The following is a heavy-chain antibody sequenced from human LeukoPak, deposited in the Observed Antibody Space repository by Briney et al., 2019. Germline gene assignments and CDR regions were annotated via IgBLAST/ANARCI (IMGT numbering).Heavy chain of an antibody. CDR3: TTDKLWFSY. Sequence: GGSLRLPCAASGFTFSNAWMSWVRQAPGKGLEWVGRVTSKTDGGTTDYAAPVKGRFTISRDDSKNTLYLQMNSLRTEDTAVYYCTTDKLWFSYWGQGTLVTVSS. V-gene: IGHV3-15*01. J-gene: IGHJ4*02. D-gene: IGHD5-18*01. CDR1: GFTFSNAW. CDR2: VTSKTDGGTT.